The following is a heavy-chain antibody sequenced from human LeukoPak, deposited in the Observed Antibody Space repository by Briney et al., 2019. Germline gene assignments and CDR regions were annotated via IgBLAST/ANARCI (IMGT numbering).Heavy chain of an antibody. CDR3: ARARGRCFDF. Sequence: SETLSLTCIVTGDSISSGDYYWSWIRRPPGKGLEWIGYMSHSGSTYYNPSLKSRVIMSVDTSKNQFSLNLSSVTAADTAVYYCARARGRCFDFWGQGTLVTVSS. CDR1: GDSISSGDYY. CDR2: MSHSGST. J-gene: IGHJ4*02. V-gene: IGHV4-30-4*01. D-gene: IGHD1-1*01.